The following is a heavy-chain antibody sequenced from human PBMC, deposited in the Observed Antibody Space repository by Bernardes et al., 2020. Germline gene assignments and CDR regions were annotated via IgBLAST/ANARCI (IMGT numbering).Heavy chain of an antibody. V-gene: IGHV4-4*09. Sequence: SETLSLTCTVSGDSISSYYWSWIRQPPGKGLEWIGYIYSSGSTNYNPSLESRLTISVDTSKNQFSLNLRSVTTADTAVYYCAGRGDYGEVYWGQGTLVTVSS. CDR1: GDSISSYY. CDR3: AGRGDYGEVY. J-gene: IGHJ4*02. CDR2: IYSSGST. D-gene: IGHD4-17*01.